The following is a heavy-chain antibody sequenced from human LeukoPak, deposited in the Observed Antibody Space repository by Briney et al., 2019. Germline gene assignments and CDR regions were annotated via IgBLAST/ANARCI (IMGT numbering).Heavy chain of an antibody. Sequence: GGSLRLSCAASGFTFSSYSMTWVRQAPGKGLEWVSSISSSSSYIYYADSVKGRFTISRDNAKNSLYLQMNSLRAEDTAVYYCARNDFWNGFDYWGQGTLVTVSS. V-gene: IGHV3-21*01. CDR3: ARNDFWNGFDY. D-gene: IGHD3-3*01. J-gene: IGHJ4*02. CDR1: GFTFSSYS. CDR2: ISSSSSYI.